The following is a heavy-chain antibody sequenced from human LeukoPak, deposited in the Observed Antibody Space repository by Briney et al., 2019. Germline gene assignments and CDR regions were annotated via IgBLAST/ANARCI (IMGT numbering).Heavy chain of an antibody. CDR2: IIPIFGTA. Sequence: ASVKVSCKASGGTFSSYAISWVRQAPGQGLEWMGGIIPIFGTANYAQKFQGRVTITADKSTNTVHMELRSLTSDDTALYYCTRGSSWAYWGDSWGQGTLVTVSS. CDR1: GGTFSSYA. V-gene: IGHV1-69*06. J-gene: IGHJ4*02. CDR3: TRGSSWAYWGDS. D-gene: IGHD3-16*01.